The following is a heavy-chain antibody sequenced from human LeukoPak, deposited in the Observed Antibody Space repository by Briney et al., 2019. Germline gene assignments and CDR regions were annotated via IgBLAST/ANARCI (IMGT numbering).Heavy chain of an antibody. V-gene: IGHV3-30*02. CDR2: IRFDANNK. Sequence: AGGSLRLSCAASGFTFSSYGMHWVRQAPGKGLEWVAFIRFDANNKYHADSVKGRFTISRDNSKNTLFVQMNSLRAEDTAVYYCARDPGYSSGFDYWGQGTLVTVSS. J-gene: IGHJ4*02. CDR1: GFTFSSYG. D-gene: IGHD6-19*01. CDR3: ARDPGYSSGFDY.